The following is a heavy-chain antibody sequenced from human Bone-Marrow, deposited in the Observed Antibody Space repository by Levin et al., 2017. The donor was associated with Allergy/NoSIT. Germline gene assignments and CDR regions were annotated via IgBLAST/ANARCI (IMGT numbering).Heavy chain of an antibody. D-gene: IGHD5/OR15-5a*01. V-gene: IGHV3-23*01. CDR3: AKGHDRYSFYLGDFDL. CDR1: ELTFTTYA. CDR2: ISHSGGST. Sequence: GGSLRLSCVASELTFTTYAMSWVRQAPGKGLEWVSHISHSGGSTYYADSVKGRFTISRDNSKNTLDLQMNSLRAEDTAVYYCAKGHDRYSFYLGDFDLWGQGTMVSVSS. J-gene: IGHJ3*01.